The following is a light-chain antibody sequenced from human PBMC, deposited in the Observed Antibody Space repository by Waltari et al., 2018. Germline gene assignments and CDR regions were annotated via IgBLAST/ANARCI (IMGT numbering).Light chain of an antibody. CDR3: NPRDSSGNHPEV. CDR2: GKN. CDR1: SLRSYY. V-gene: IGLV3-19*01. J-gene: IGLJ3*02. Sequence: SSELTQDPAVSVALGQTVRITCQGDSLRSYYASWYQQKPGQAPVLVIYGKNHRPSGIPDRFSGSSLGNTASLTITGAQAEDEADYYCNPRDSSGNHPEVFGGGTKLTVL.